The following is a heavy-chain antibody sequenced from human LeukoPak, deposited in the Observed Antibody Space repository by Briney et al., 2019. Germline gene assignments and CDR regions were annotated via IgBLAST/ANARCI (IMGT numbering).Heavy chain of an antibody. D-gene: IGHD7-27*01. CDR1: GFHFSTYG. J-gene: IGHJ4*02. CDR2: MWYDGSNK. V-gene: IGHV3-33*01. CDR3: ARDRSWGSQCYFDY. Sequence: GGSLRLSCAASGFHFSTYGMHWVRQAPGKGLEWVGVMWYDGSNKIYAESVKGRFTISRDNSKNTLYLQMNSLRAEDTAVYYCARDRSWGSQCYFDYWGQGTLVTVSS.